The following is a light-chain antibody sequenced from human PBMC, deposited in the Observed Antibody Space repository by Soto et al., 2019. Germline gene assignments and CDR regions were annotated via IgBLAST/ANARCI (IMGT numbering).Light chain of an antibody. CDR3: QQYNNWPRT. V-gene: IGKV3-15*01. CDR2: GAS. CDR1: LSVGGN. J-gene: IGKJ1*01. Sequence: EIVMTQSPATLSVSPGERATLSCRASLSVGGNLAWYQQRPGQAPRLLIYGASTRATAIPARFSGGGSGTGFTLTISSLQSEDFAVYYCQQYNNWPRTFGQGTKVEV.